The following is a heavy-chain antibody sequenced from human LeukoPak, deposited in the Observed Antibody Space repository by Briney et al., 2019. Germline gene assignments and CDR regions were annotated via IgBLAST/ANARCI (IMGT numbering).Heavy chain of an antibody. CDR3: ARDSYIHPYYDTSAADY. J-gene: IGHJ4*02. V-gene: IGHV1-18*01. Sequence: GASVTLSCTASGYTFTSYGMSWVRQAPGKGLEWMGCISDYNGNKNYAQKLQGRVTITTDTSTSTAYMELRSLRSDDTAVYYCARDSYIHPYYDTSAADYWGQGTLVTVSS. CDR1: GYTFTSYG. CDR2: ISDYNGNK. D-gene: IGHD3-22*01.